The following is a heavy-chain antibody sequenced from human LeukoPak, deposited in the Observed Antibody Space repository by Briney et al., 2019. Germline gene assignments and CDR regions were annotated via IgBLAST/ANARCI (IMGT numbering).Heavy chain of an antibody. Sequence: WIGYIYYSGSTNYNPSLKSRVTISVDTSKNQFSLKLSSVTAADTAVYYCARSTVRRVGFDYWGQGTLVTVSS. CDR3: ARSTVRRVGFDY. CDR2: IYYSGST. V-gene: IGHV4-59*01. J-gene: IGHJ4*02. D-gene: IGHD4-11*01.